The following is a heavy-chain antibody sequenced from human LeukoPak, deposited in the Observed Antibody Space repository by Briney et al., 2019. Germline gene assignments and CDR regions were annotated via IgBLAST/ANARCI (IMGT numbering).Heavy chain of an antibody. D-gene: IGHD5-18*01. Sequence: NPSETLSLTCTVSGYSISSGYYWGWIRQPPGKGLEWIGVYHVGTTDYNPSLKSRVTISVDTSKNQFSLKLSSVTAAGTAVYYCARIVRIQLWLSDAFDIWGQGTMVTVSS. V-gene: IGHV4-38-2*02. CDR1: GYSISSGYY. CDR2: VYHVGTT. J-gene: IGHJ3*02. CDR3: ARIVRIQLWLSDAFDI.